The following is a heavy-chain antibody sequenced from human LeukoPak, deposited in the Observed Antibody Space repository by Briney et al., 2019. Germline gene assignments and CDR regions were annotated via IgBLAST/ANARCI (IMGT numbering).Heavy chain of an antibody. CDR2: IKQDGSEK. J-gene: IGHJ4*02. CDR1: GFTFSSYW. CDR3: AKVGSYCWPDAYYFDY. Sequence: GGSLRLSSAAAGFTFSSYWMSWVRQAPGKGMEWVTNIKQDGSEKYYVDSVKCRFTISRDNAKNSLYLQMNSLRAEDTAVYYCAKVGSYCWPDAYYFDYWGQGTLVTVSS. D-gene: IGHD1-26*01. V-gene: IGHV3-7*03.